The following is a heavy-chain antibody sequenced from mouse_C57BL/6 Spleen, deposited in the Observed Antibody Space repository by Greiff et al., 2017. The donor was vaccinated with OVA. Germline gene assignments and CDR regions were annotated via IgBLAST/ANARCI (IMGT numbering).Heavy chain of an antibody. CDR3: ARKGTTTED. CDR2: IDPSDSYT. Sequence: VQLHQSGAELVMPGASVKLSCKASGYTFTSYWMHWVKQRPGQGLEWIGEIDPSDSYTNYNQKFKGKSTLTVDKSSSTAYMQLSSLTSEDSAVYYCARKGTTTEDWGQGTLVTVSA. J-gene: IGHJ3*01. CDR1: GYTFTSYW. D-gene: IGHD1-1*01. V-gene: IGHV1-69*01.